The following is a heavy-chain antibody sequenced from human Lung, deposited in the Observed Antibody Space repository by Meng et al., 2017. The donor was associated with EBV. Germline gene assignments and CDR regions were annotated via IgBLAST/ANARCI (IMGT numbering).Heavy chain of an antibody. CDR1: GFDFDPYA. CDR2: ISDTGHNK. Sequence: QVPLVALGGGVVQPGRSLRLTGAAAGFDFDPYAVHWVRQAPGKGLEWVAVISDTGHNKYFADSVRGRFTISRDNSKNMVSLQMNSLRPGDTATYYCAIIPYSNAWGQGTLVTVSS. J-gene: IGHJ5*02. V-gene: IGHV3-30-3*01. CDR3: AIIPYSNA. D-gene: IGHD4-11*01.